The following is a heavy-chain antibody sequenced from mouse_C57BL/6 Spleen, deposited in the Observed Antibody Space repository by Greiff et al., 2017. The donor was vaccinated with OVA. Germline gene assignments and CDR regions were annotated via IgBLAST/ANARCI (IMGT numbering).Heavy chain of an antibody. V-gene: IGHV6-3*01. CDR2: IRLKSDNYAT. CDR1: GFTFSNYW. D-gene: IGHD2-3*01. Sequence: EVNVVESGGGLVQPGGSMKLSCVASGFTFSNYWMNWVRQSPEKGLEWVAQIRLKSDNYATHYAESVKGRFTISRDDSKSSVYLQMNNLRAEDTGIYYCTDWLIPTGYGGQGTTLTVSS. J-gene: IGHJ2*01. CDR3: TDWLIPTGY.